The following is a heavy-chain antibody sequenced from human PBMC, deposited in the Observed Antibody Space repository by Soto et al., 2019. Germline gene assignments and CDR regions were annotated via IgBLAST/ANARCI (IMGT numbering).Heavy chain of an antibody. CDR2: ISGYNGNT. D-gene: IGHD4-17*01. V-gene: IGHV1-18*01. J-gene: IGHJ5*02. CDR3: AREVDYGDWFDP. CDR1: GYTFTTYD. Sequence: QVQLVQSGVEVKKPGASVKVSCKTSGYTFTTYDISWVRQAPGQGLEWMGWISGYNGNTNYAQKLQGRVTMTTDTSTSTAYMELRSLRSDDTAVYYCAREVDYGDWFDPWGQGTLVTVSS.